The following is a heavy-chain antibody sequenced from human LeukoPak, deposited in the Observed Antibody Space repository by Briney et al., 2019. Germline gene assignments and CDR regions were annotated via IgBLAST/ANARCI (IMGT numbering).Heavy chain of an antibody. CDR3: AKEGRGYDFWGGYTFDV. CDR2: ISGGGVNT. CDR1: GFPFSNYA. Sequence: PGGSLRLSCTASGFPFSNYALSWVRQAPGEGLEWVAAISGGGVNTYYAESVKGRFTVSRDNSENTLHHQMNSLRVDDTAVYYCAKEGRGYDFWGGYTFDVWGRGTMVSVSS. D-gene: IGHD3-3*01. J-gene: IGHJ3*01. V-gene: IGHV3-23*01.